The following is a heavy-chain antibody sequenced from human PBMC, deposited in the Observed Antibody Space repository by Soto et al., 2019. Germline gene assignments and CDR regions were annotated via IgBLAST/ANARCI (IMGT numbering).Heavy chain of an antibody. CDR3: ERLPGCCSGGSCYSPGY. V-gene: IGHV1-69*19. J-gene: IGHJ4*02. D-gene: IGHD2-15*01. CDR2: IIPIFGTA. CDR1: GGTFSSYA. Sequence: QVQLVQSGAEVKKPGSSVKVSCKASGGTFSSYAISWVRQAPGQGLEWMGGIIPIFGTANYAQKFQGRVTITADESRTPGYMELSIWTSADTAVYYCERLPGCCSGGSCYSPGYWGQGNLVTVSS.